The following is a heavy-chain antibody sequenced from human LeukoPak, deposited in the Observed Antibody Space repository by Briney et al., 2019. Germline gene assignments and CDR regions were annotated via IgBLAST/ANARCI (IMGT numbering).Heavy chain of an antibody. Sequence: SETLCLTCAVYGGSFIGYDWTWIRQPPGKGLEWIGEINHSGGTNYNPSLKSRVTISVDTSKNQFSLKLSSVTAADTAVYYCASLARGGNWFDPWCQGTLVTVSS. J-gene: IGHJ5*02. V-gene: IGHV4-34*01. CDR3: ASLARGGNWFDP. CDR1: GGSFIGYD. CDR2: INHSGGT. D-gene: IGHD6-6*01.